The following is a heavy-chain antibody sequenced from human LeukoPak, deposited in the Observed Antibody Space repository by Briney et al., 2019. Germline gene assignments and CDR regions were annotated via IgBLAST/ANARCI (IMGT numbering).Heavy chain of an antibody. CDR2: ISGSGGST. CDR1: AFTFSSYA. D-gene: IGHD2-21*02. CDR3: SKDGEYCGGDCYSSYYYMDV. J-gene: IGHJ6*03. V-gene: IGHV3-23*01. Sequence: PGGSLRLSCAASAFTFSSYAMSWVRQAPGKGLEWVPAISGSGGSTYYADSVKGRFTISRDNSKNTLYLQMNSLRAEDTAVYYCSKDGEYCGGDCYSSYYYMDVWGKGTTVTVSS.